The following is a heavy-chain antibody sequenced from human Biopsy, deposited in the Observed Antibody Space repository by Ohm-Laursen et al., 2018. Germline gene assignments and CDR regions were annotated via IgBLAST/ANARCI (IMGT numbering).Heavy chain of an antibody. D-gene: IGHD3-10*01. V-gene: IGHV3-73*01. CDR1: GFTFSASA. J-gene: IGHJ4*02. CDR2: IRSKAKSYAT. Sequence: SLRLSCAASGFTFSASAVHWVRQASGKGLEWVGRIRSKAKSYATAYAASVTGRFTISRDDSKNTTYLQMNSLKTEDTAVYYCTLEGAGFDNLGQGTLVTVSS. CDR3: TLEGAGFDN.